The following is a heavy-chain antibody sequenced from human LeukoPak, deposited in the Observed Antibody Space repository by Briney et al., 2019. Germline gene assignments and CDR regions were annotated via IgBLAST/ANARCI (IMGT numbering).Heavy chain of an antibody. CDR3: GRVTLYALDI. V-gene: IGHV1-46*01. CDR2: ISPSGGNP. CDR1: GNTFSSYF. Sequence: ASVKVSCKASGNTFSSYFIHWVRQAPGHGLEWMGIISPSGGNPSYAQEFQGRVTMTRDTSTSTVYMELSSLRSEDTAVYYRGRVTLYALDIWGQGTMVTVSS. J-gene: IGHJ3*02. D-gene: IGHD4-23*01.